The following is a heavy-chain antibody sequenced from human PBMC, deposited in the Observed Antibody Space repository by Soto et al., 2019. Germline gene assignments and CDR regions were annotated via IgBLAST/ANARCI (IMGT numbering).Heavy chain of an antibody. J-gene: IGHJ6*02. CDR3: ARLERTRSYGMDV. Sequence: PGESLKISCKGFGYSFTNYWIGWVRQMPGKGLEWMGIIYPGDSDTRYSPSFQGQVTISADKSISTAYLQWSSLKASDTAMYYCARLERTRSYGMDVWGQGTTVTVSS. D-gene: IGHD1-1*01. V-gene: IGHV5-51*01. CDR2: IYPGDSDT. CDR1: GYSFTNYW.